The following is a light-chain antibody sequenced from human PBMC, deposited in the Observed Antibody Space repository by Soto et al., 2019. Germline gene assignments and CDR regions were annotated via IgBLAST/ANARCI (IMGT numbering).Light chain of an antibody. J-gene: IGKJ1*01. CDR1: QRISSN. CDR3: QKYGNFWT. V-gene: IGKV3-20*01. Sequence: EIVMTQSPATLSVSPGARATLSCKASQRISSNLAWYQQKPGQPPRLLIYGASSRATGIPDRFSGSGSGTDFSLTIRRLEPDDFAVYYCQKYGNFWTFGQGTKVDIK. CDR2: GAS.